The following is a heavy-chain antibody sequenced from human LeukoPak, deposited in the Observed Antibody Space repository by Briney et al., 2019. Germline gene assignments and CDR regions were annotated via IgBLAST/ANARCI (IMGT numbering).Heavy chain of an antibody. V-gene: IGHV3-66*01. CDR2: IYSGGST. Sequence: GGSLRLSCAASGFTVSSNYMSWVRQAPGKGLEWVSVIYSGGSTYYADSVKGRFTISRDSSKNTLYLQMNSLRAEDTAVYYCARARDQLYYYGSDPSFFFDYWGQGTLVTVSS. J-gene: IGHJ4*02. D-gene: IGHD3-10*01. CDR3: ARARDQLYYYGSDPSFFFDY. CDR1: GFTVSSNY.